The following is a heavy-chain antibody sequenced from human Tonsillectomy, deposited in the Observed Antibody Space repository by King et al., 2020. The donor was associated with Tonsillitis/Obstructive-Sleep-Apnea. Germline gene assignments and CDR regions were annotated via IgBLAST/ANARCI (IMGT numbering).Heavy chain of an antibody. Sequence: VQLVESGGEVKKPGASVKVSCKASGYSFTSYGISWVRQAPGQGLEWMGWISAYNGNTDYAQKLQGRVTMTKDTSTNTAYMELRSLRPDDTAVYYCARDGKYYFDSWISLYYYGMDAGGQGPTVTVPS. V-gene: IGHV1-18*01. CDR2: ISAYNGNT. CDR3: ARDGKYYFDSWISLYYYGMDA. CDR1: GYSFTSYG. D-gene: IGHD3-10*01. J-gene: IGHJ6*02.